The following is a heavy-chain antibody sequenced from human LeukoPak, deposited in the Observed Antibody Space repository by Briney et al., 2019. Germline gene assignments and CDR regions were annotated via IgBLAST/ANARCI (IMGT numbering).Heavy chain of an antibody. V-gene: IGHV1-2*02. CDR3: ARPIVRENNWFDP. CDR2: INPNTGGT. CDR1: RYTFTGYY. Sequence: ASVKVSCKASRYTFTGYYIHWVRQAPGQGLEWMGWINPNTGGTNYAQKFQGRVTMTRDTSISTAYMELSRLRSDDTAVYYCARPIVRENNWFDPWGQGTLVTVSS. D-gene: IGHD3-10*01. J-gene: IGHJ5*02.